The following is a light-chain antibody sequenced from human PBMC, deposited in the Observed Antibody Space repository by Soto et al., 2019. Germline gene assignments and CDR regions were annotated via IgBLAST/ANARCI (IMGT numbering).Light chain of an antibody. CDR1: QSVSSSY. V-gene: IGKV3-20*01. CDR2: DAD. CDR3: QQYASSVT. Sequence: EILLTQSPGTLSLSPGERATLSCGASQSVSSSYLAWYQQKPGQALRLLIYDADTRATGIPDRFSGSGFGTHFTLTISSLEPEDFAIYYCQQYASSVTFGQGTRLEIK. J-gene: IGKJ5*01.